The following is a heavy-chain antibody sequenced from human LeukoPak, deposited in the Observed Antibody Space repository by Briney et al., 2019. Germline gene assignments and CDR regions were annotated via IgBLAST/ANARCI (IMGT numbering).Heavy chain of an antibody. CDR2: IYHSVDT. V-gene: IGHV4-61*01. D-gene: IGHD6-13*01. Sequence: ASQTLSLTCTVSGGSISSGSYYWSWIRQPPGKGLEWIGYIYHSVDTKYNASLKSRVTISVDTSKSQFSLKLSSVTAADTAVYYCARGGPNSSSWRIDYWGQGTLVTVSS. CDR3: ARGGPNSSSWRIDY. J-gene: IGHJ4*02. CDR1: GGSISSGSYY.